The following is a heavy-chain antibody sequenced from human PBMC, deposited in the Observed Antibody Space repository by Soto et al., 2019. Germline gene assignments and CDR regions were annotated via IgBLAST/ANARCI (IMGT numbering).Heavy chain of an antibody. CDR1: GFTFSSYS. J-gene: IGHJ2*01. D-gene: IGHD3-22*01. CDR2: ISSSSSYI. CDR3: ARVHYYDSRAYQGVDWYFDL. Sequence: GGSLRLSCAASGFTFSSYSMNWVRQAPGKGLEWVSSISSSSSYIYYGDSVKGRFTISRDNAKNSLYLQMNSLRAEDTATYYCARVHYYDSRAYQGVDWYFDLWGRGALVTVSS. V-gene: IGHV3-21*01.